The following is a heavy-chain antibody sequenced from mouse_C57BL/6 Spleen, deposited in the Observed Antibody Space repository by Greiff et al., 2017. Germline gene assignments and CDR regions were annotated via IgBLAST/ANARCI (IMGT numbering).Heavy chain of an antibody. J-gene: IGHJ1*03. CDR1: GFTFSSYA. CDR3: TREYYYGSSYLWYFDV. CDR2: ISSGGDSI. Sequence: EVKVVESGEGLVKPGGSLKLSCAASGFTFSSYAMSWVRQTPEKRLEWVAYISSGGDSIYYADTVKGRFTISRDNARNTLYLQISSLKSEDTAMYYCTREYYYGSSYLWYFDVWGTGTTVTVSS. V-gene: IGHV5-9-1*02. D-gene: IGHD1-1*01.